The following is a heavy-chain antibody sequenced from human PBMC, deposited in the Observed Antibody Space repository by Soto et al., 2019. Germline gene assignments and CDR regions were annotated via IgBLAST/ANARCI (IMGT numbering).Heavy chain of an antibody. CDR3: AREARYDRGVYHYEGIDY. CDR2: FSAGGDYR. D-gene: IGHD3-22*01. Sequence: EVQLLHSGGGLAQPGGSLTLSCAASGFSFSDYSMNWVRRAPGKGLEWVSAFSAGGDYRHYEDSVKGRFTISRDNSKNTLFLQMNSLRAEDTARYYCAREARYDRGVYHYEGIDYWGQGTLVTVSS. J-gene: IGHJ4*02. V-gene: IGHV3-23*01. CDR1: GFSFSDYS.